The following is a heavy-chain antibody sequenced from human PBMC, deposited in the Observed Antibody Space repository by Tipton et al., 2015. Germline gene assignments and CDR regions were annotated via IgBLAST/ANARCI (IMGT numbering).Heavy chain of an antibody. CDR1: GFPFSTYE. D-gene: IGHD3-22*01. J-gene: IGHJ4*02. V-gene: IGHV3-48*03. CDR2: MSGSGSTI. CDR3: ARYDGSAAFDF. Sequence: QLVQSGGGLVKPGGSLRLSCSASGFPFSTYEMNWVRQSPGKGLEWLAYMSGSGSTIHYAESVKGRFTISRDNGENSLYLHMNSLRVDDAAVYYCARYDGSAAFDFWGQGTLVTVSS.